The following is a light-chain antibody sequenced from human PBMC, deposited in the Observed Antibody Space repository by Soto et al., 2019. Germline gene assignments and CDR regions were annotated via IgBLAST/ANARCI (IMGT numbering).Light chain of an antibody. CDR3: QQDWGSTIFT. CDR1: QSVSSSN. CDR2: GAS. Sequence: EIVLTQSPGTLSLSPGERATLSCRASQSVSSSNLAWYYQKPGQPPRLLIFGASSRATGIPGRFSGSGSGTGFSLTISRGEPEEFAMCYCQQDWGSTIFTFGQGTKLEI. J-gene: IGKJ2*01. V-gene: IGKV3-20*01.